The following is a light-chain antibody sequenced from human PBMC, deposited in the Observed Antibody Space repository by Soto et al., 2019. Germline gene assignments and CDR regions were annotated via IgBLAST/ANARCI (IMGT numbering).Light chain of an antibody. V-gene: IGLV2-8*01. Sequence: QCSLTQPPSAPGSPGQSFTISCTGTINDVRGHDFVAWHQQHPGKGPRLMIYDVSKRPSGIPDRFSGSTSGYRAFLTGSGLQAEDEADYYRSSFVGGNTYVFGTGTKVTVL. CDR3: SSFVGGNTYV. CDR1: INDVRGHDF. CDR2: DVS. J-gene: IGLJ1*01.